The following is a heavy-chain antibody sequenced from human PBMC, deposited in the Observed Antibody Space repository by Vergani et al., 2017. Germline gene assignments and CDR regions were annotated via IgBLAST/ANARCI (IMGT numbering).Heavy chain of an antibody. Sequence: QVQLQESCPGLVKPSQTLSLTCPVSGGSISRGGYYWSWTRQHPGKGLEWIGYIYYSGSTYYNPSLKSRVTISVDTSKDQFSLKLSSVTAADTAVYYCARSYQSSRSIDDWGQGTPVTVSS. V-gene: IGHV4-31*03. J-gene: IGHJ4*02. CDR1: GGSISRGGYY. CDR2: IYYSGST. CDR3: ARSYQSSRSIDD. D-gene: IGHD2-2*01.